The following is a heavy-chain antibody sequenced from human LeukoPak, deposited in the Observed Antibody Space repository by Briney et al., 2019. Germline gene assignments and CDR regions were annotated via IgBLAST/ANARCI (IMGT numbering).Heavy chain of an antibody. CDR3: ARDTESDY. D-gene: IGHD4-11*01. J-gene: IGHJ4*02. Sequence: GGSLRLSRAASGFTFSNYIMHWVPQAPGKGLEWVAIISNDGYNKYYPDSVKGRFTVSRDDSKNTMYLQMNSLRAEDTAVYYCARDTESDYWGQGTLVTVSS. CDR1: GFTFSNYI. V-gene: IGHV3-30-3*01. CDR2: ISNDGYNK.